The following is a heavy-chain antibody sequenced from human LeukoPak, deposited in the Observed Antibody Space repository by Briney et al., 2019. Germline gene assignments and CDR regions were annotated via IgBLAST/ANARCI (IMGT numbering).Heavy chain of an antibody. V-gene: IGHV1-2*02. CDR3: ARDPSYNSSGYCDY. J-gene: IGHJ4*02. D-gene: IGHD3-22*01. Sequence: AASVKASCKASGYTFTGYYMHWVRQAPGRGLEWMGWINPNSGGTNYAQKFQGRVTMTRDTSISTAYMELSRLRSDDTAVYYCARDPSYNSSGYCDYWGQGTLVTVSS. CDR1: GYTFTGYY. CDR2: INPNSGGT.